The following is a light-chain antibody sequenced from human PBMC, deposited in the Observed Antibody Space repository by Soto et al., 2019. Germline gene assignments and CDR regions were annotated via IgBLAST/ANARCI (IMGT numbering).Light chain of an antibody. V-gene: IGKV1-27*01. J-gene: IGKJ4*01. CDR3: QKYNSAPLT. CDR2: AAS. Sequence: DIQMTQSPSSLSASVGDRVTITCRASQGISTYLAWYQQKPGKVPKLLIYAASTLQSAVPSRFSGSGSGTDITLTISSLQPEDVATYYCQKYNSAPLTFGGGTKVEIK. CDR1: QGISTY.